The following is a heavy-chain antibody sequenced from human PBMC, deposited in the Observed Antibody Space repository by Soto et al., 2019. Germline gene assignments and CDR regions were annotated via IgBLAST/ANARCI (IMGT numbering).Heavy chain of an antibody. CDR1: GFTFSSYW. CDR3: ARDILAAAGGYYYYYMDV. Sequence: EVQLVESGGGLVQPGGSLRLSCAASGFTFSSYWMSWVRQAPGKGLEWVAKIKQDGSAKSYVDSVKGRFTISRDNAENSLYLQMNSLRAEDTAVYYCARDILAAAGGYYYYYMDVWGKGTTVTVSS. J-gene: IGHJ6*03. D-gene: IGHD6-13*01. CDR2: IKQDGSAK. V-gene: IGHV3-7*03.